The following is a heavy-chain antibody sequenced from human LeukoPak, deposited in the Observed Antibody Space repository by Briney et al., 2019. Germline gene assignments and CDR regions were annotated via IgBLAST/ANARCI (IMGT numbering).Heavy chain of an antibody. V-gene: IGHV3-21*01. J-gene: IGHJ4*02. D-gene: IGHD5-18*01. CDR2: ISSSSSYI. Sequence: GGSLRLSCAASGFTFSSYSMNWVRQAPGKGLEWVSSISSSSSYIYYADSVKGRFTNSRDNAKNSLYLQMNSLRAEDTAVYYCGRERVGYSYGATCFDYWGQGTLVTVSS. CDR3: GRERVGYSYGATCFDY. CDR1: GFTFSSYS.